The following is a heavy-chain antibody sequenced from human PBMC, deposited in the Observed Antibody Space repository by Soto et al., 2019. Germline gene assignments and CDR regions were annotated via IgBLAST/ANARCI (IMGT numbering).Heavy chain of an antibody. CDR1: GFTVSSNY. J-gene: IGHJ5*02. D-gene: IGHD6-13*01. Sequence: EVQLVESGGGLIRPGGSLRLSCAASGFTVSSNYMSWVRQAPGKGLEWVSVIYSGGSTYYADSVKGRFTISRDNSKNTLYLQMNSLRAEDTAVYYCARIGSSSWSYNWFDPWGQGTLVNVSS. V-gene: IGHV3-53*01. CDR3: ARIGSSSWSYNWFDP. CDR2: IYSGGST.